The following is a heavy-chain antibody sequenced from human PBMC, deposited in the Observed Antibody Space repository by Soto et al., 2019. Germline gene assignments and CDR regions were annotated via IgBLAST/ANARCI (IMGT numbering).Heavy chain of an antibody. J-gene: IGHJ1*01. CDR2: ISPLTGNV. CDR1: GYTFTSYA. Sequence: QVQLVQSGAEVKKPGASVKVSCKASGYTFTSYAISWVRQAPGQGLEWMGWISPLTGNVKYSQKFQGRVTLTTDTSTSTAYMEMRSLTSDDTAMYYCARDSGARPEYLQDWGQGTLVTVSS. D-gene: IGHD4-17*01. CDR3: ARDSGARPEYLQD. V-gene: IGHV1-18*01.